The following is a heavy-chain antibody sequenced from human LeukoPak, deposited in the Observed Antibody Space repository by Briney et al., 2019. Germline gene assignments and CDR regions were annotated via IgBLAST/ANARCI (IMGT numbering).Heavy chain of an antibody. V-gene: IGHV3-30*18. D-gene: IGHD1-26*01. CDR3: AKEGGTRGSASFYFDS. CDR2: ISDDGRKK. J-gene: IGHJ4*02. Sequence: GGSLRLSCEASGLTFNNYGMHWVRQAPGKELEWVADISDDGRKKFYAASVKGRFTISRDNSKNTLYLETNSLTADDTAVYYCAKEGGTRGSASFYFDSWGQGTLVTVSS. CDR1: GLTFNNYG.